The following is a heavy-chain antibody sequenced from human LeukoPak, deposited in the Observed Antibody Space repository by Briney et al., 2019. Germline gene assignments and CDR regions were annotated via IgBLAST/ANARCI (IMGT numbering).Heavy chain of an antibody. CDR1: GFTFSNYW. J-gene: IGHJ6*02. Sequence: PGGSLRLSCAASGFTFSNYWMHWVRQAPGKGLVWVSRIYTDGSSTNYADSVKGRFTISRDNAKNTLYLQMNSLRAEDTAVYYCARASGMDVWGQGTTVTVSS. CDR3: ARASGMDV. V-gene: IGHV3-74*01. CDR2: IYTDGSST.